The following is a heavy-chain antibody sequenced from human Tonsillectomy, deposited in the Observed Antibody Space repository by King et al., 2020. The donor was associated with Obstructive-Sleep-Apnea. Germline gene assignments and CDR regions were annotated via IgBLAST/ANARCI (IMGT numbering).Heavy chain of an antibody. D-gene: IGHD5-12*01. CDR1: GFTFSSYS. J-gene: IGHJ6*02. CDR2: ISSSSSTI. CDR3: ARPSNSGYPSGYYYYGMDV. V-gene: IGHV3-48*04. Sequence: VQLVESGGGLVQPGGSLRLSCAASGFTFSSYSMNWVRQAPGKGLEWGSYISSSSSTIYYADSVKGRLTISRDNAKNSLYLQMNSLRAEDTAVYYCARPSNSGYPSGYYYYGMDVWGQGTTVTVSS.